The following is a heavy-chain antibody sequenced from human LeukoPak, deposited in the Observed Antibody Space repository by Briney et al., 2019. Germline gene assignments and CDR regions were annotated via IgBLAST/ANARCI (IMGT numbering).Heavy chain of an antibody. Sequence: GGSLRLSCAASGFTFSSYAMSWVRQAPGKGLEWVSTISGSGGGTYYADSVRGWFIISRDNSKNTLYLQMINLRAEDTAVYYCAKEGRDGYYYFDYWGQGTLVPVSS. CDR3: AKEGRDGYYYFDY. D-gene: IGHD5-24*01. CDR1: GFTFSSYA. CDR2: ISGSGGGT. V-gene: IGHV3-23*01. J-gene: IGHJ4*02.